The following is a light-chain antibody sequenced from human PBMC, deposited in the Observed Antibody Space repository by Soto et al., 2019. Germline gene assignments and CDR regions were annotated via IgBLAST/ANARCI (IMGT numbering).Light chain of an antibody. CDR3: AAWDDSLRMV. J-gene: IGLJ2*01. CDR2: RNN. V-gene: IGLV1-47*01. Sequence: QSVLTQPPSASGTPGQRVTISCSGSRSNIGSNYVYWYQQLPGTAPKLLIYRNNQRPSGVPDRFSGSKSGTSASLAISGLRSEDEADYYCAAWDDSLRMVFGGGTKVTVL. CDR1: RSNIGSNY.